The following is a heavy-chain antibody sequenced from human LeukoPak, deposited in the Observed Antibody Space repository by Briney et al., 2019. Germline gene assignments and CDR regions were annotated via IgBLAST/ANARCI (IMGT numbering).Heavy chain of an antibody. Sequence: GGSLRLSCAASGFTFSSYEMSWVRQAPGKGLEWVSAISGSGGSTYYADSVKGRFTISRDNSKNTLYLQMNSLRAEDTAVYYCAKSPLSLLWFGESFSYWGQGTLVTVSS. D-gene: IGHD3-10*01. J-gene: IGHJ4*02. CDR2: ISGSGGST. CDR3: AKSPLSLLWFGESFSY. V-gene: IGHV3-23*01. CDR1: GFTFSSYE.